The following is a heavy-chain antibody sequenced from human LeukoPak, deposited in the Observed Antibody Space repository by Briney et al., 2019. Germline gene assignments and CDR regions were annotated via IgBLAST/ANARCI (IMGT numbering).Heavy chain of an antibody. D-gene: IGHD2-8*02. CDR1: GGSISSYY. CDR2: IYYSGST. J-gene: IGHJ4*02. V-gene: IGHV4-59*08. CDR3: ARGGTGATPHFDY. Sequence: SETLSLTCTVSGGSISSYYWSWIRQPPVKGLEWIGYIYYSGSTNYNPSLKSRVTISVDTSKNQFSLKLSSVTAADTAVYYCARGGTGATPHFDYWGQGTLVTVSS.